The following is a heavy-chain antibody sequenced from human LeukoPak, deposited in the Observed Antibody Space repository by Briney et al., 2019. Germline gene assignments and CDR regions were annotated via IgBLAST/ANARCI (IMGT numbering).Heavy chain of an antibody. CDR3: ARANPGSGDAFDI. CDR1: GFIFSKYW. V-gene: IGHV3-21*01. CDR2: ISSSSSYI. J-gene: IGHJ3*02. Sequence: GGSLRLSCAASGFIFSKYWMSWVRQAPGKGLEWVSSISSSSSYIYYADSVKGRFTISRDNAKNSLYLQMNSLRAEDTAVYYCARANPGSGDAFDIWGQGTMVTVSS. D-gene: IGHD2-15*01.